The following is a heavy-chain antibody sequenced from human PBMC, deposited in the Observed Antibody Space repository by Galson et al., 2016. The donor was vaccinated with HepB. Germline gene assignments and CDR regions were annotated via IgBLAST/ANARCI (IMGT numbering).Heavy chain of an antibody. Sequence: PALVKPTQTLTLTCAFSGFSLNTQGECVGWVRQSPGKALEWLALIYWYDDRRYRPSLRDRLTISKDTSKNHVVLTMTNMDPADTGTYYCAHAFFSILTGPFDSWGQGTLVAVSS. CDR3: AHAFFSILTGPFDS. CDR2: IYWYDDR. CDR1: GFSLNTQGEC. V-gene: IGHV2-5*01. D-gene: IGHD3-9*01. J-gene: IGHJ4*02.